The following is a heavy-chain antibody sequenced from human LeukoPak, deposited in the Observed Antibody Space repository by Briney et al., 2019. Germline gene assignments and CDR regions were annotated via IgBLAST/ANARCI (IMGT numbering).Heavy chain of an antibody. J-gene: IGHJ5*02. Sequence: ASVKVSCKASGYTFTSYYMHWVRQAPGQGLEWMGWISAYNGNTNYAQKLQGRVTMTTDTSTSTAYMELRSLRSDDTAVYYCARASGAGAVAGTVNWFDPWGQGTLVTVSS. CDR1: GYTFTSYY. D-gene: IGHD6-19*01. V-gene: IGHV1-18*04. CDR2: ISAYNGNT. CDR3: ARASGAGAVAGTVNWFDP.